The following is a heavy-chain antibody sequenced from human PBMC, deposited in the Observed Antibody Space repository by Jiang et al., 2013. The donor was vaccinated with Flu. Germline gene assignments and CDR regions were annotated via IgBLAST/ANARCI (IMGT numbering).Heavy chain of an antibody. D-gene: IGHD3-22*01. CDR2: IIPIFGTA. J-gene: IGHJ6*02. V-gene: IGHV1-69*06. CDR1: GGTFSSYA. Sequence: SGAEVKKPGSSVKVSCKASGGTFSSYAISWVRQAPGQGLEWMGGIIPIFGTANYAQKFQGRVTITADKSTSTAYMELSSLRSEDTAVYYCARGVGSYDSSGYSNYYYYYGMDVWGQGTTVTVSS. CDR3: ARGVGSYDSSGYSNYYYYYGMDV.